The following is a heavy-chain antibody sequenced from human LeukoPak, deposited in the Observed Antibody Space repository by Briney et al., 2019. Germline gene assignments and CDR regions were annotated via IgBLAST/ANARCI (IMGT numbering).Heavy chain of an antibody. V-gene: IGHV1-2*02. J-gene: IGHJ6*03. Sequence: ASVKVSCKASGYTFTGYYMHWVRHAPGQGLEWMGWINPNSGGTNYAQKFQGRVTMTRDTSISTAYMELSRLRSDDTAVYYCARDLLPISLSYYYYMDVWGKGTTVTVSS. CDR3: ARDLLPISLSYYYYMDV. CDR2: INPNSGGT. CDR1: GYTFTGYY. D-gene: IGHD3-16*01.